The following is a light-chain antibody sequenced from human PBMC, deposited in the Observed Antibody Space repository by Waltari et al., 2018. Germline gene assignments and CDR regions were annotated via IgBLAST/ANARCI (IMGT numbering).Light chain of an antibody. CDR3: QKYNRAPFT. Sequence: DIQMTQSPSSLSASIGDRVTITCRASQGISTYLVWYQQKPGKVPKLRIYAASTLQSGVPSRFSGSGSGTDFTLTISGLQPEDAATYYCQKYNRAPFTFGPGTKVHIK. CDR1: QGISTY. CDR2: AAS. V-gene: IGKV1-27*01. J-gene: IGKJ3*01.